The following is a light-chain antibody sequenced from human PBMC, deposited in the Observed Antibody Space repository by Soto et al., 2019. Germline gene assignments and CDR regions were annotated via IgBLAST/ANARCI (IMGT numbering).Light chain of an antibody. J-gene: IGKJ3*01. V-gene: IGKV3-11*01. Sequence: EIVLTQSPATLSLSPGESATLSCRASQSVNSNLAWYQQRPGQAPRLLIYDASNRATGIPDRFSGSGSGTDFTLTISSLEPEDFAVYYCQHRNNRPFSXGPGTKVDIK. CDR1: QSVNSN. CDR2: DAS. CDR3: QHRNNRPFS.